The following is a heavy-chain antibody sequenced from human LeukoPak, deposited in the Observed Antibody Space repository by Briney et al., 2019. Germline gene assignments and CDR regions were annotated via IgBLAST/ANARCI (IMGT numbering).Heavy chain of an antibody. CDR1: GYTFTGYY. J-gene: IGHJ4*02. V-gene: IGHV1-2*02. CDR3: ARVPRHFWSGYYPDY. Sequence: GASVKVSCKASGYTFTGYYMHCVRQAPGQGLEWMGWINPNSGGTNYAQKFQGRVTMTRDTSISTAYMELSRLRSDDTAVYYCARVPRHFWSGYYPDYWGQGTLVTVSS. D-gene: IGHD3-3*02. CDR2: INPNSGGT.